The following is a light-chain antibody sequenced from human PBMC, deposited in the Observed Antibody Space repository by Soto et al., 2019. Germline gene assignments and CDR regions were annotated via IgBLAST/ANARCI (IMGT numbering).Light chain of an antibody. Sequence: QSVLTQPPSVSGAPGQRVTISCTGSSSNIGAGYDVHWYQQLPGTAPKLLIYGNSNRPSGVPDRFSGSKSGSSASLAITGLQAEDEADYYCISYRGSDTSYVFGTGTQLTVL. CDR3: ISYRGSDTSYV. V-gene: IGLV1-40*01. J-gene: IGLJ1*01. CDR2: GNS. CDR1: SSNIGAGYD.